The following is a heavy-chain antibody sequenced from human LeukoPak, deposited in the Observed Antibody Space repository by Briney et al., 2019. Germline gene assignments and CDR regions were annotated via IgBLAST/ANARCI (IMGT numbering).Heavy chain of an antibody. Sequence: GGSLRLSCAASGFTFSSYAMYWVRQAPGKGLEGVAFIRYDGSNRYYTDSVKGRFTISRDNSKNTLYLQMNSLRAEDTAVYYCAKGGGGDYRYLPSDYWGQGTLVTVSS. D-gene: IGHD4-17*01. J-gene: IGHJ4*02. V-gene: IGHV3-30*02. CDR2: IRYDGSNR. CDR3: AKGGGGDYRYLPSDY. CDR1: GFTFSSYA.